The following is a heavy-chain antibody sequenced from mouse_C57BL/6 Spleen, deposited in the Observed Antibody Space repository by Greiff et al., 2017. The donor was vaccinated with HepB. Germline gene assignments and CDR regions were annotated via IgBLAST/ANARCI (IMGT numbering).Heavy chain of an antibody. V-gene: IGHV1-42*01. CDR2: INPSTGGT. Sequence: EVQLQQSGPELVKPGASVKISCKASGYSFTGYYMNWVKQSPEKSLEWIGEINPSTGGTTYNQKFKAKATLTVDKSSSTAYMQLKSLTSEDSAVYYCASGWEGDYWGQGTTLTVSS. CDR3: ASGWEGDY. D-gene: IGHD4-1*01. J-gene: IGHJ2*01. CDR1: GYSFTGYY.